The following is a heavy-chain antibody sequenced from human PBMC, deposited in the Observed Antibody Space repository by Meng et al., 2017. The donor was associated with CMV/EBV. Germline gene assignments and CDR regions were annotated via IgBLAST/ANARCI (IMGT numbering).Heavy chain of an antibody. CDR1: GGTFSSYA. V-gene: IGHV1-69*01. CDR3: ARGGYSYGFFWFDP. Sequence: QVQLVQSGAEVKKPGSSVKVSCKASGGTFSSYAISWVRQAPGQGLDWMGGFIPIFSTANYAQKFQGRVTITADESTSTAYMELSSLRSEATAVYYCARGGYSYGFFWFDPWGQGTLVTVSS. J-gene: IGHJ5*02. CDR2: FIPIFSTA. D-gene: IGHD5-18*01.